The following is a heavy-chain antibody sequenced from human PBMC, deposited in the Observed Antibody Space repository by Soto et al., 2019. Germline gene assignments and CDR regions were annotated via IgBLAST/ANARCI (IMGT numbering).Heavy chain of an antibody. V-gene: IGHV1-18*01. CDR1: GYIFVNYG. J-gene: IGHJ6*02. D-gene: IGHD2-15*01. CDR2: ISPYTGNT. Sequence: QVQLVQSGDEVKKPGASVKVSCKASGYIFVNYGIAWVRQAPGQGLEWMGWISPYTGNTHSATKVQGRLTMTTDTSTSTTYMEMGSLTSDDTAVYYCVIVDNYFTPTPQDVWGQGTTVTVSS. CDR3: VIVDNYFTPTPQDV.